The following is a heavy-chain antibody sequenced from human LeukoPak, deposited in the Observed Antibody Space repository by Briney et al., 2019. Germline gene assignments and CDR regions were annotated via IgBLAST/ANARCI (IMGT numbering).Heavy chain of an antibody. CDR1: GGSISSSNW. V-gene: IGHV4-4*02. Sequence: PSGTLSLTCAVSGGSISSSNWWSWVRQPPGKGLEWIGEIYHSGSTNYNPSLKSRVTISVDKSKNQFSLNLSSVTAADTAVYYCAKVTAQALTTYGFDPWGQGTLVTVSS. CDR2: IYHSGST. D-gene: IGHD2-21*02. J-gene: IGHJ5*02. CDR3: AKVTAQALTTYGFDP.